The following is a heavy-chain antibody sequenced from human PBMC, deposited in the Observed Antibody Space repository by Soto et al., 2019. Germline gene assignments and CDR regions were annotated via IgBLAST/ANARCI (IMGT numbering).Heavy chain of an antibody. D-gene: IGHD2-8*02. CDR2: INPNSGGT. CDR1: GYTFTGYY. CDR3: ATGHEIRRITYRFDY. J-gene: IGHJ4*02. Sequence: ASVKVSCKASGYTFTGYYMHWVRQAPGQGLEWMGWINPNSGGTNYAQKFQGWVTMTRDTSISTAYMELSRLRSDDTAVYYCATGHEIRRITYRFDYWGQGTLVTVSS. V-gene: IGHV1-2*04.